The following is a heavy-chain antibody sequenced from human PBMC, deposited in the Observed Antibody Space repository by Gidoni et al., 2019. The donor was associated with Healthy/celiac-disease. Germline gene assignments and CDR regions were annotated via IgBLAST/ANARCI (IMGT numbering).Heavy chain of an antibody. Sequence: QLQLQESGPGLVKPSETLSLTCTVSGGSISSSSYYWGWIRQPPGKGLEWIGSIYYSGSTYYNPSLKSRVTISVDTSKNQFSLKLSSVTAADTAVYYCARIQSAAAGYFDYWGQGTLVTVSS. CDR2: IYYSGST. CDR1: GGSISSSSYY. J-gene: IGHJ4*02. CDR3: ARIQSAAAGYFDY. V-gene: IGHV4-39*01. D-gene: IGHD6-13*01.